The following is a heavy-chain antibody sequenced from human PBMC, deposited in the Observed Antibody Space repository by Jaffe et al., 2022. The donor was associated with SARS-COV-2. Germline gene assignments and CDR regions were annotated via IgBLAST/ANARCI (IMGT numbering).Heavy chain of an antibody. J-gene: IGHJ6*02. D-gene: IGHD1-26*01. Sequence: EVQLLESGGGLVQPGGSLRLSCAASGFTFSSYAMSWVRQAPGKGLEWVSAISGSGGSTYYADSVKGRFTISRDNSKNTLYLQMNSLRAEDTAVYYCAKAPGRVGLDYYYGMDVWGQGTTVTVSS. V-gene: IGHV3-23*01. CDR3: AKAPGRVGLDYYYGMDV. CDR2: ISGSGGST. CDR1: GFTFSSYA.